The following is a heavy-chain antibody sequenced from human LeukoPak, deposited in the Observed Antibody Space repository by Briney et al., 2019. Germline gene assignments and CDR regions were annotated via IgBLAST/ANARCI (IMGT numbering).Heavy chain of an antibody. J-gene: IGHJ6*03. Sequence: PSETLSLTCIVCRGFISNCGYYSLCIRQHPGKGLEWIGYIYYSGSTYYNPSLNSRVTISVDTSENQFSLTLSSVTAADTAVYYCSNVDGDYGDYYYYMDVWGKGTTVTVSS. CDR3: SNVDGDYGDYYYYMDV. CDR2: IYYSGST. V-gene: IGHV4-31*03. D-gene: IGHD4-17*01. CDR1: RGFISNCGYY.